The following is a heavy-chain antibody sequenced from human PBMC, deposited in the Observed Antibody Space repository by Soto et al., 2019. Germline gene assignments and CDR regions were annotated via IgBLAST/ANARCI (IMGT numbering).Heavy chain of an antibody. Sequence: ASVKVSCKASGYTFTSYDINWVRQATGQGLEWMGWMNPNSGNTGYAQKFQGIVTMTRNTSISTDYMELSSLRSEDTAVYYCARVSTIFTPLDYWGQGTLVTVSS. CDR3: ARVSTIFTPLDY. V-gene: IGHV1-8*01. CDR1: GYTFTSYD. D-gene: IGHD3-9*01. CDR2: MNPNSGNT. J-gene: IGHJ4*02.